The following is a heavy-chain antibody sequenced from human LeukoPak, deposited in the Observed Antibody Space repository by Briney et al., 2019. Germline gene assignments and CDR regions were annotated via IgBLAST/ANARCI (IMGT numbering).Heavy chain of an antibody. CDR2: FDPEDGET. D-gene: IGHD4-17*01. V-gene: IGHV1-24*01. CDR3: ARDPLRGTTVTMGGVQH. CDR1: GYTLTELS. J-gene: IGHJ1*01. Sequence: ASVKVSCKVSGYTLTELSMHWVRQAPGKGLEWMGGFDPEDGETIYAQKFQGRVTMTEDTSTDTAYMELSSLRSEDTAVYYCARDPLRGTTVTMGGVQHWGQGTLVTVSS.